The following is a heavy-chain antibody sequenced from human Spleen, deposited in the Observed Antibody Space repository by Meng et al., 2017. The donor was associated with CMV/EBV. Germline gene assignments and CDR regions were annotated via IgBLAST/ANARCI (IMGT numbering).Heavy chain of an antibody. CDR1: GFTFSTYG. V-gene: IGHV3-30*02. CDR2: IWYDGSNK. J-gene: IGHJ4*02. Sequence: GESLKISCAASGFTFSTYGMHWVRQAPGKGLEWVAFIWYDGSNKYDADSVKGRFTISRDNSKNTLYLQMNSLRAEDTAVYYCAKQGTRNFDYWGQGTLVTVSS. CDR3: AKQGTRNFDY.